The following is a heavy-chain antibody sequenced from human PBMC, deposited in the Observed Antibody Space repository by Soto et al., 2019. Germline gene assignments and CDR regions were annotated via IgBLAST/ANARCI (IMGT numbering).Heavy chain of an antibody. Sequence: QVQLVQSGAEVKKPGASVKVACKTSGYTFTSYGISWVRQAPGQGLEWMGWIGTNNGDTNYAQNLQGRVTMTTDTSTSTAYMEERSLRSDDTAVYYCARDLVGASYYYYWGQGTLVTVSS. V-gene: IGHV1-18*01. CDR1: GYTFTSYG. J-gene: IGHJ4*02. D-gene: IGHD1-26*01. CDR2: IGTNNGDT. CDR3: ARDLVGASYYYY.